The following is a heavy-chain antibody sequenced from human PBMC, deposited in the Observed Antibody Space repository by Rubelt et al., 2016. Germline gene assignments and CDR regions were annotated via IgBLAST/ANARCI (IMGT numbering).Heavy chain of an antibody. J-gene: IGHJ4*02. CDR2: DGSNK. CDR3: ARSGSAELYFDY. V-gene: IGHV3-30*01. Sequence: DGSNKYYADSVKDRFTISRDNSKNTLYLQMNSLRAEDTAVYYCARSGSAELYFDYWGQGTLVTVSS. D-gene: IGHD1-14*01.